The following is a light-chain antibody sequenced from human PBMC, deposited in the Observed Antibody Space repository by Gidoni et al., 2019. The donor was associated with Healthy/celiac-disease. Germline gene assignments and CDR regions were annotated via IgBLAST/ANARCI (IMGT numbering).Light chain of an antibody. Sequence: EIVMTQSPATLSVSPGERATLSCRASQSVNSNLAWYQQKPGQAPRLLIYGASTRATGIPARFSGIGSGTEFTLTISSLQSEDFAVYYCQQYNKWPLTFGPGTKVDIK. CDR1: QSVNSN. J-gene: IGKJ3*01. V-gene: IGKV3-15*01. CDR3: QQYNKWPLT. CDR2: GAS.